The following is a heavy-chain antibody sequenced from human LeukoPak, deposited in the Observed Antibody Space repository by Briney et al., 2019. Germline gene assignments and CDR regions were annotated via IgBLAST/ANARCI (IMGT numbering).Heavy chain of an antibody. J-gene: IGHJ5*02. CDR2: ISSSNSYI. CDR1: GFTFSSYS. Sequence: GGSLRLSCAASGFTFSSYSMNWVRQAPGKGLEWVSYISSSNSYIYYADSVKGRFTVSRDNAKNSVYLQMNSLRAEDTAVYYCARDSELLEWLPDSDLWGQGTLVTVSS. CDR3: ARDSELLEWLPDSDL. V-gene: IGHV3-21*05. D-gene: IGHD3-3*01.